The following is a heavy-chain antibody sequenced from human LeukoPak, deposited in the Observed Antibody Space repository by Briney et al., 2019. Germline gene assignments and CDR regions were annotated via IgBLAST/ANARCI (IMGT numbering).Heavy chain of an antibody. CDR1: GFIFNNYG. CDR3: ARDAVDTANAV. CDR2: ISYDGSNK. Sequence: GGSLRLSCAASGFIFNNYGMHWVRQAPGKGLEWVAVISYDGSNKYHADSVKGRFTISRDNSKKTLYLQMNSLRSEDTAVYYCARDAVDTANAVWGQGTTVTVSS. J-gene: IGHJ6*02. D-gene: IGHD5-18*01. V-gene: IGHV3-30*03.